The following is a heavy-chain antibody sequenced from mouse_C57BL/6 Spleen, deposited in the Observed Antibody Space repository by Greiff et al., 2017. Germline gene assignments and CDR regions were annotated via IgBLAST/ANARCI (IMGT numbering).Heavy chain of an antibody. CDR2: IFPGSGST. D-gene: IGHD1-1*01. V-gene: IGHV1-75*01. J-gene: IGHJ3*01. Sequence: QVQLQQSGPELVKPGASVKLSCTASGYTFTDYYINWVKQRPGQGLEWIGWIFPGSGSTYYNEKFKGKATLTVDKSSSTAYMLLSSLTSEEAAVYFCGGTVYGITFAYWGQGTLVTVSA. CDR1: GYTFTDYY. CDR3: GGTVYGITFAY.